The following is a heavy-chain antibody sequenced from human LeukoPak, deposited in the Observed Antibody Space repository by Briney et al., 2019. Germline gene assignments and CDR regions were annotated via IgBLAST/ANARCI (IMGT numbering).Heavy chain of an antibody. CDR2: MSGSGGFTT. V-gene: IGHV3-11*01. CDR1: GFTSNDYY. D-gene: IGHD4-11*01. J-gene: IGHJ4*02. Sequence: GGSLRLSCAASGFTSNDYYMSWLRQAPGKGLEWVSYMSGSGGFTTFYADSVKGRFTISRDDAKNLLYLQMHNLRSEDTAVYFCARDTVYGNYYFDNWGQGILVTVSS. CDR3: ARDTVYGNYYFDN.